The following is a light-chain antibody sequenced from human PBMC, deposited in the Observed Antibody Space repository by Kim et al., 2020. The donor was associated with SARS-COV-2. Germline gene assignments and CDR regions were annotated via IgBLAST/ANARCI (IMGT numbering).Light chain of an antibody. CDR2: DAS. J-gene: IGKJ4*01. CDR1: QSVSNSN. CDR3: QQYGSTPLT. Sequence: PGERTTLSSRASQSVSNSNLAWYQQKPGQPPRLLMYDASSRATGIPERFSGSGSGTDFTLTISRLEPEDFAVYYCQQYGSTPLTFGGGTKVDIK. V-gene: IGKV3-20*01.